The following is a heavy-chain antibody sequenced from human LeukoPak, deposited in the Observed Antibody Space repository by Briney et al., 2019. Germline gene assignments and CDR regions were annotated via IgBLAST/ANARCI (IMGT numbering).Heavy chain of an antibody. V-gene: IGHV3-7*01. J-gene: IGHJ4*02. CDR1: GFSFSSYY. CDR2: INPDGSER. Sequence: GGSLRLSCAASGFSFSSYYMSWVRQAPGKGLEWVALINPDGSERYYVDSVKGRFTISRDNAKNSLYLQMNSLRAEDTAVYYCARVLDSNYVDYWGQGTLVTVSS. CDR3: ARVLDSNYVDY. D-gene: IGHD4-11*01.